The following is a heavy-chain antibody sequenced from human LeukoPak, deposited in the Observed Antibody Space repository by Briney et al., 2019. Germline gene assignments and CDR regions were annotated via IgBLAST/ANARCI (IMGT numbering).Heavy chain of an antibody. CDR1: GFTFDDYA. J-gene: IGHJ3*02. Sequence: GGSLRLSCAASGFTFDDYAMHWVRQAPGKGLEWVSLISGDGGSTYYADSVKGRFTISRDNSKNSLYLQMNSLRTEDTALYYCAKATCSGGNCYSTAFDIWGQGTVVTVSS. D-gene: IGHD2-15*01. CDR2: ISGDGGST. CDR3: AKATCSGGNCYSTAFDI. V-gene: IGHV3-43*02.